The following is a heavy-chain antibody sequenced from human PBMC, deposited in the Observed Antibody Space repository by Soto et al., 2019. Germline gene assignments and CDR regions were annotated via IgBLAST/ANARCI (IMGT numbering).Heavy chain of an antibody. V-gene: IGHV4-4*09. Sequence: SQTMSLTCTVSGGINSRYWSWVRQAPGKGLEWIGYIYDGGYTNYHPSLKSRITLSVDASERQFSLNLRSVTAADTAVYYCARIRSGPYCSSTSCHPPPIKYYYYYYYTDVWGKETTVTVSS. CDR2: IYDGGYT. J-gene: IGHJ6*03. CDR1: GGINSRY. CDR3: ARIRSGPYCSSTSCHPPPIKYYYYYYYTDV. D-gene: IGHD2-2*01.